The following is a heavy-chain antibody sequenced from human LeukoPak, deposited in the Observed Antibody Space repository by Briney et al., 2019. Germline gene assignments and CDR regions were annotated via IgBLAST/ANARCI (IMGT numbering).Heavy chain of an antibody. J-gene: IGHJ4*02. CDR2: IYYSRST. D-gene: IGHD6-13*01. CDR1: GGSISSTSYY. Sequence: SETLSLTCTVSGGSISSTSYYWGWIRQPPGKGLEWIGRIYYSRSTYYNPPLKTRVTISVDTSKNQFSLKLSSVTAADTAVYYCAGEAAAATRSFDYWGQGTLVTVSS. V-gene: IGHV4-39*02. CDR3: AGEAAAATRSFDY.